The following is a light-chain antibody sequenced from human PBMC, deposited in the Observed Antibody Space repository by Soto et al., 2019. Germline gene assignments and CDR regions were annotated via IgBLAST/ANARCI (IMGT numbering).Light chain of an antibody. V-gene: IGKV3-11*01. J-gene: IGKJ5*01. CDR3: QQRLSWPLT. Sequence: DILLTQSPATLSLSPGERATLSCRASQSISNYLAWYQQKPGQAPRLLIYDVSNRATGIPGRFSGSGFGTDFTLTISSLEPEDFAVYYCQQRLSWPLTFGQGTRLEIK. CDR2: DVS. CDR1: QSISNY.